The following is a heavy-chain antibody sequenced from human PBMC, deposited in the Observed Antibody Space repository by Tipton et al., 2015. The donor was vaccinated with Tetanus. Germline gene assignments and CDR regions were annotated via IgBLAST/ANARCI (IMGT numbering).Heavy chain of an antibody. V-gene: IGHV3-53*01. J-gene: IGHJ4*02. D-gene: IGHD6-19*01. CDR3: VRDGGSSGWLAY. CDR2: MYSGGDT. Sequence: VQLVQSGGGLIQPGGSLRLSCVASGFIVSSHYMSWVRQAPGKGLEWVSVMYSGGDTYYVDSVKGRFSISRDNAKNTLYLQMNSLRGEDTAVYYCVRDGGSSGWLAYWGQGTLVTVSS. CDR1: GFIVSSHY.